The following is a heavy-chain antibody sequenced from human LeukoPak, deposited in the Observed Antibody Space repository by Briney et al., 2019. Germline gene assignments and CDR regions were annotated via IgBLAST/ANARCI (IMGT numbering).Heavy chain of an antibody. D-gene: IGHD6-13*01. CDR2: MNPNSGNT. CDR3: ARWLSSSWYTPKNWFDP. J-gene: IGHJ5*02. V-gene: IGHV1-8*02. CDR1: GYTFTSYG. Sequence: GASVKVSCKASGYTFTSYGISWVRQATGQGLEWMGWMNPNSGNTGYAQKFQGRVTMTRNTSISTAYMELSSLRSEDTAVYYCARWLSSSWYTPKNWFDPWGQGTLVTVSS.